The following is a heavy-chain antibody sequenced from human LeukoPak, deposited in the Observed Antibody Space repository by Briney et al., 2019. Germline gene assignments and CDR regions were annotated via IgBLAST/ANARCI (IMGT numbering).Heavy chain of an antibody. J-gene: IGHJ4*02. V-gene: IGHV4-34*09. CDR3: ARAYRSFDY. Sequence: SETLSLTCAVYGGSFSGYYWSWIRQPPGKGLEWIGYIYYSGSTYYNPSLKSRVTISVDTSKNQFSLKLSSVTAADTAVYYCARAYRSFDYWGQGTLVTVSS. D-gene: IGHD3-10*01. CDR2: IYYSGST. CDR1: GGSFSGYY.